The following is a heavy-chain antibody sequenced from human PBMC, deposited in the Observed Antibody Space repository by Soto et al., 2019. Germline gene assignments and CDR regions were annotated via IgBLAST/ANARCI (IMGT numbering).Heavy chain of an antibody. CDR3: GRGHGSGYAQMRGYYYYGMGV. V-gene: IGHV4-34*01. D-gene: IGHD5-12*01. CDR2: INHSGST. CDR1: GGSFSGYY. Sequence: PSETLSLTCAVYGGSFSGYYWSWIRQPPGKGLEWIGEINHSGSTNYNPSLKSRVTISVDTSKNQFSLKLSSVTAADTAVYYCGRGHGSGYAQMRGYYYYGMGVWGQGTTVTVSS. J-gene: IGHJ6*02.